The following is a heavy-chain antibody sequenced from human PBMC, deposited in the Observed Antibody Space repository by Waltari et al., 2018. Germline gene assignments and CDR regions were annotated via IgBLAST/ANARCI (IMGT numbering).Heavy chain of an antibody. CDR2: ISGSGGST. D-gene: IGHD6-19*01. CDR3: AKPGGIAVAGAGYYFDY. Sequence: EVQLLESGGGLVQPGGSLRLSCAASGFTFSSYAMSWVRQAPGKGLEWVSAISGSGGSTYYADSVKGRFTISRDNSKNTLYLQMNSLRAEDTVVYYCAKPGGIAVAGAGYYFDYWGQGTLVTVSS. J-gene: IGHJ4*02. V-gene: IGHV3-23*01. CDR1: GFTFSSYA.